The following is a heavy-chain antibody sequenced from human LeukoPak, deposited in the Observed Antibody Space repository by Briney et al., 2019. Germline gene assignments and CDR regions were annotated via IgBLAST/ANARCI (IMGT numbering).Heavy chain of an antibody. CDR3: ANISLDYMDV. J-gene: IGHJ6*03. Sequence: GGSLRLSCAASGFTFSSFGMSWVRQAPGKGLEWVSAISGSGGSTYYADSVKGRFTISRDNSKNTLYLQMNSLRAEDTAVYYCANISLDYMDVWGKGTTVTISS. V-gene: IGHV3-23*01. CDR1: GFTFSSFG. CDR2: ISGSGGST.